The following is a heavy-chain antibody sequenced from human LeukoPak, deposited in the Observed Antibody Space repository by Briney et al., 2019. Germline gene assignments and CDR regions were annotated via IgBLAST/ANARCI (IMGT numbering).Heavy chain of an antibody. CDR1: GGSISSYY. CDR2: IYTSGST. D-gene: IGHD4-17*01. CDR3: ARDSGDYGTYYFDY. Sequence: SETLSLTCTVSGGSISSYYWSWIRQPAGKGLEWIGRIYTSGSTNYNPSLKSRVTMSVDTSKNQFSLKLSSVTAADTAVYYCARDSGDYGTYYFDYWGQGTLVTVSS. J-gene: IGHJ4*02. V-gene: IGHV4-4*07.